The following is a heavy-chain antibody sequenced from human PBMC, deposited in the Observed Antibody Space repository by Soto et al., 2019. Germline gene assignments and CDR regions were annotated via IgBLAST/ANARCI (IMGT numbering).Heavy chain of an antibody. CDR1: GYTFTSYA. J-gene: IGHJ4*02. V-gene: IGHV1-3*01. D-gene: IGHD3-3*01. CDR3: ARVLFGVVIMLDD. CDR2: INAGNGNT. Sequence: GASVKVSCKASGYTFTSYAMHWVRQAPGQRLEWMGWINAGNGNTKYSQKFQGRVTITRDTSASTAYMELSSLRSEDTAVYYCARVLFGVVIMLDDWGQGTLVTVSS.